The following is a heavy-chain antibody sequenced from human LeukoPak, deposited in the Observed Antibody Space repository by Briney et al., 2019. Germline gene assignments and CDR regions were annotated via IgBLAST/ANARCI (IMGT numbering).Heavy chain of an antibody. J-gene: IGHJ4*02. V-gene: IGHV3-30*02. CDR3: AKTSDQLLYSKFDF. CDR1: GFTFSFYG. Sequence: GGSLRLXCGTSGFTFSFYGMHWVRQAPGKGLEWVAFIQYDGSYKFYADSVQGRFTISRDNSKNTLFLHMNSLTTEDTAVYYCAKTSDQLLYSKFDFWGQGTLVTVSS. D-gene: IGHD2-2*02. CDR2: IQYDGSYK.